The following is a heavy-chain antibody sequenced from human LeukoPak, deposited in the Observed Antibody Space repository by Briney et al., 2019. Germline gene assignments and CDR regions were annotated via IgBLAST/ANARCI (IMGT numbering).Heavy chain of an antibody. D-gene: IGHD6-19*01. CDR2: IKQDESEK. CDR3: ARDRGWLGY. Sequence: GGSLRLSCAASGFTFSSYWVSWVRQAPGKGLEWVANIKQDESEKYYVDSVKGRFTISRDNAKNSLFLQMNSLRAEDTAVYYCARDRGWLGYWGQGTLVTVSS. J-gene: IGHJ4*02. V-gene: IGHV3-7*01. CDR1: GFTFSSYW.